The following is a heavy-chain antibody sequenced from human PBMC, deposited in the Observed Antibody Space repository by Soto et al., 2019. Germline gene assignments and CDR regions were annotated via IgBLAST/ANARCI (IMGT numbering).Heavy chain of an antibody. D-gene: IGHD6-13*01. CDR1: GFTFSSYG. V-gene: IGHV3-33*01. Sequence: GGSLRLSCAASGFTFSSYGMHGFRQAPGKGLEWVAVIWYDGSNKYYADSVKGRFTISRDNSKNTLYLQMNSLRAEDTAVYYCAREQQLAAKYYYGMDVWGQGTTVTVSS. CDR2: IWYDGSNK. J-gene: IGHJ6*02. CDR3: AREQQLAAKYYYGMDV.